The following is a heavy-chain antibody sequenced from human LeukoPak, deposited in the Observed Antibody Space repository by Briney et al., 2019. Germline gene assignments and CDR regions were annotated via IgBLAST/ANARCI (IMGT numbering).Heavy chain of an antibody. CDR1: GFTFSTYG. CDR2: ISSSSSYI. D-gene: IGHD6-13*01. J-gene: IGHJ5*02. Sequence: GGSLRLSCAASGFTFSTYGMHWVRQAPGKGLEWVSSISSSSSYIYYADSVKGRFTISRDNAKNSLYLQMNSLRAEDTAVYYCARDRIAAAGTVDWFDPWGQGTLVTVSS. V-gene: IGHV3-21*01. CDR3: ARDRIAAAGTVDWFDP.